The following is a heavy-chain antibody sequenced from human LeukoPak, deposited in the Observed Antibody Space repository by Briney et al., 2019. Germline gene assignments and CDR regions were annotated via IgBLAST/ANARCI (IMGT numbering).Heavy chain of an antibody. CDR2: ISGSGGST. CDR1: GFTFSSYA. CDR3: ASIPETSGSYGYCYGMDV. D-gene: IGHD1-26*01. Sequence: GGSLRLSCAASGFTFSSYAMSWVRQAPGKGLEWVSAISGSGGSTYYADSVKGRFAISRDNSKNTLYLQMNSLRAEDTAVYYCASIPETSGSYGYCYGMDVWGQGTTVTVSS. J-gene: IGHJ6*02. V-gene: IGHV3-23*01.